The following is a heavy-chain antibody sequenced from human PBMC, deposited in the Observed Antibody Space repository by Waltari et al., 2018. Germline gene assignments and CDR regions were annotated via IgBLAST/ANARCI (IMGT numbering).Heavy chain of an antibody. CDR3: STDPVLQFLEWLLPYSLAGI. Sequence: QVQLVQSGAEVKKPGSSVKVSCKASGGTFSSYAISWVRQAPGQGLEWMGRIIHIFGTANYAQKFQGRVSITAEKATSTAYVELSSLRSEDTAVYYCSTDPVLQFLEWLLPYSLAGIWGQGTMVTVSS. V-gene: IGHV1-69*13. CDR2: IIHIFGTA. CDR1: GGTFSSYA. J-gene: IGHJ3*02. D-gene: IGHD3-3*01.